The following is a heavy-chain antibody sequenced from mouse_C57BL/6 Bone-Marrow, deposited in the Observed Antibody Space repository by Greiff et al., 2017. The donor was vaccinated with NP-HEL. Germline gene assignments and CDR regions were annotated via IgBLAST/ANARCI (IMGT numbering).Heavy chain of an antibody. D-gene: IGHD1-1*01. CDR1: GYTFTSYW. CDR2: IDPSDSYT. V-gene: IGHV1-50*01. CDR3: ASSVYYYGSSPYYYAMDY. Sequence: VQLQQPGAELVKPGASVKLSCKASGYTFTSYWMQWVKQRPGQGLEWIGEIDPSDSYTNYNQKFKGKATLTVDTSSSTAYMQLSSLTSEDSAVYYCASSVYYYGSSPYYYAMDYWGQGTSVTVSS. J-gene: IGHJ4*01.